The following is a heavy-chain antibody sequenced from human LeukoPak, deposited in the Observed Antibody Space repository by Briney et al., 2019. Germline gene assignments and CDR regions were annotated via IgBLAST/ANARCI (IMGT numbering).Heavy chain of an antibody. Sequence: SETLSLTCTVSGGSISSSSYYWGWIRQPPGKGLEWIGSIYYSGSTYYNPSLKSRVTISVDTSKNQFSLKLSSVTAADTAVYYCARHGGNSQQLGTFDDWGQGTLVTVSS. CDR3: ARHGGNSQQLGTFDD. J-gene: IGHJ4*02. CDR2: IYYSGST. D-gene: IGHD6-13*01. CDR1: GGSISSSSYY. V-gene: IGHV4-39*01.